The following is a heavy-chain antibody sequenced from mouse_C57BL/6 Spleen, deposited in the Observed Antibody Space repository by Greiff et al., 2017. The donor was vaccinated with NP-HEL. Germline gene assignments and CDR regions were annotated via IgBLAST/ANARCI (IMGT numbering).Heavy chain of an antibody. Sequence: DVQLQESGGGLVKPGGSLKLSCAASGFTFSDYGMHWVRQAPEKGLEWVAYISSGSSTIYYADTVKGRFTISRDNAKNTLFLQMTSLRSEDTAMYYCARHYGVYFDYWGQGTTLTVSS. CDR3: ARHYGVYFDY. D-gene: IGHD1-1*01. CDR1: GFTFSDYG. J-gene: IGHJ2*01. V-gene: IGHV5-17*01. CDR2: ISSGSSTI.